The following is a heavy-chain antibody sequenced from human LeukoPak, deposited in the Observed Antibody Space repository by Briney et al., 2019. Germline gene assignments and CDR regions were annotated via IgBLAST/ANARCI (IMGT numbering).Heavy chain of an antibody. V-gene: IGHV3-23*01. J-gene: IGHJ3*02. CDR2: ISGSGGST. CDR1: GFTFSSYA. Sequence: QTGGSLRLSCAASGFTFSSYAMSWVRQAPGKGLEWVSAISGSGGSTYYADSVKGRFTISRDNSKNTLYLQMNSLRAEDTAVYYCAKDWLSALDAFDIWGQGTMVTVSS. D-gene: IGHD2/OR15-2a*01. CDR3: AKDWLSALDAFDI.